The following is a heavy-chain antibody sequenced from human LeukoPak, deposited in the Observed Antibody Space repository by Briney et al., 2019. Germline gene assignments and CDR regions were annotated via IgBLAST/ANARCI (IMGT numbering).Heavy chain of an antibody. J-gene: IGHJ4*02. Sequence: PGGSLRLSCAASGFTFSSYGMSWVRQAPGKGLEWVSAISGSGGSTYYADSVKGRFTISRDKSKNTLYLQMNSLRAEDTAVYYCAKDGSDYGDFDPHFDYWGQGTLVTVSS. CDR2: ISGSGGST. D-gene: IGHD4-17*01. CDR3: AKDGSDYGDFDPHFDY. CDR1: GFTFSSYG. V-gene: IGHV3-23*01.